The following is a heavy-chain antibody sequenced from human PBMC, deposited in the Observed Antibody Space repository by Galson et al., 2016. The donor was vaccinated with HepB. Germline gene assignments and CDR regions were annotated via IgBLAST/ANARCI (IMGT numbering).Heavy chain of an antibody. J-gene: IGHJ4*02. CDR3: ARYHISDGCFDS. Sequence: ETLSLTCTVSGGSISSHYWSRIRQSPGKGLEWIGYIYYSGSTSYNPSLKSRVTMSVDTSRTNFSLKVSSVTAADTAVYYCARYHISDGCFDSWGQGTLVTVSS. CDR1: GGSISSHY. V-gene: IGHV4-59*11. CDR2: IYYSGST. D-gene: IGHD1-14*01.